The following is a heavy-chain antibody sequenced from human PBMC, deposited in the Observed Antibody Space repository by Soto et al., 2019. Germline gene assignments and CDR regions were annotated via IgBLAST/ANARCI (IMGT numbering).Heavy chain of an antibody. CDR3: ARGVVVVVAATRYYYYYMDV. V-gene: IGHV6-1*01. CDR1: GDSVSSNSAA. Sequence: QVQLQQSGPGLVKPSQTLSLTCAISGDSVSSNSAAWNWIRQSPSRGLEGLGRTYYRSKWYNDYAVSVKSRININPATSKNQFSLQLNSVTPEDTAVYYCARGVVVVVAATRYYYYYMDVWGKGTTVTVSS. D-gene: IGHD2-15*01. J-gene: IGHJ6*03. CDR2: TYYRSKWYN.